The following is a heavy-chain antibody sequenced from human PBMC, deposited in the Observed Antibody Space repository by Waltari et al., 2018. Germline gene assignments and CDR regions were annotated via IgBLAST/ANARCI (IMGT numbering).Heavy chain of an antibody. D-gene: IGHD6-6*01. CDR3: ARGRLRRQLGLLNWFDP. J-gene: IGHJ5*02. CDR1: GYTFTSYD. V-gene: IGHV1-8*03. CDR2: MNPNSGNT. Sequence: QVQLVQSGAEVKKPGASVKVSCKASGYTFTSYDINWVRQATGQGLELRGWMNPNSGNTGYAQKFQGRVTITRNTSISTAYMELSSLRSEDTAVYYCARGRLRRQLGLLNWFDPWGQGTLVTVSS.